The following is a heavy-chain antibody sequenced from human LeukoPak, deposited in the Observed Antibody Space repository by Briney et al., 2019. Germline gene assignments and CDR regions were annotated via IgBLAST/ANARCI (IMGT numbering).Heavy chain of an antibody. CDR3: ARGYQNYYDSTGPDY. V-gene: IGHV4-4*02. CDR1: GGSISSSNW. CDR2: IDHSGST. D-gene: IGHD3-22*01. J-gene: IGHJ4*02. Sequence: SGTLSLTCAVSGGSISSSNWWSWVRQPPGKGLEWIGEIDHSGSTNYNPSLKSRVTISIDKSKNQFSLTLTSVTAADTAVYYCARGYQNYYDSTGPDYWGQGTLVIVSS.